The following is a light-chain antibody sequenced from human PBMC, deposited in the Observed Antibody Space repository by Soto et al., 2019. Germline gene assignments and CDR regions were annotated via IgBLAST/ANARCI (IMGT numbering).Light chain of an antibody. Sequence: QSVLTQPPSVSGTPGQRVTISCSGNTSNIGSNYVYWYQHLPGSAPKLLIHRNDQWPSGVPARFSGPASGTSASLAINGLRSEDEADYYCAAWDDSLSALLFGGGTKLTVL. V-gene: IGLV1-47*01. CDR3: AAWDDSLSALL. CDR2: RND. CDR1: TSNIGSNY. J-gene: IGLJ2*01.